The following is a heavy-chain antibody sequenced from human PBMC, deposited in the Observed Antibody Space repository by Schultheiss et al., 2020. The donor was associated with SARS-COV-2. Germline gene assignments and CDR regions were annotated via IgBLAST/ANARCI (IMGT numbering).Heavy chain of an antibody. CDR3: ARLYCSSTSCYASSRFDP. V-gene: IGHV1-8*01. CDR1: GYTFTSYD. Sequence: ASVKVSCKASGYTFTSYDINWVRQATGQGLEWMGWMNPNSGNTGYAQKFQGRVTMTRNTSISTAYMELSSLRSEDTTVYYCARLYCSSTSCYASSRFDPWGQGTLVTVSS. D-gene: IGHD2-2*01. J-gene: IGHJ5*02. CDR2: MNPNSGNT.